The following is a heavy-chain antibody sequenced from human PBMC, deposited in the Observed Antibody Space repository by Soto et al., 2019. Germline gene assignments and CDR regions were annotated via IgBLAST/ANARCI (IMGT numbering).Heavy chain of an antibody. CDR3: ARDPYCSSTRCHNWFDS. J-gene: IGHJ5*01. V-gene: IGHV3-33*01. CDR1: GFNFRSYA. D-gene: IGHD2-2*01. CDR2: IWYDGTTK. Sequence: QVQLVESGGGVVQPGKSLTLACATSGFNFRSYAVHWVRQAPGKGLEWVAVIWYDGTTKYYGESVKGRFSSSRDNSNNTVYLRMNSLRGEDTAVYYCARDPYCSSTRCHNWFDSWGQGTLVSVST.